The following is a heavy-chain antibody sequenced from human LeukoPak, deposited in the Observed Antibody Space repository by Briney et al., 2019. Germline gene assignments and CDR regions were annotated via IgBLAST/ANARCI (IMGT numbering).Heavy chain of an antibody. V-gene: IGHV4-38-2*02. CDR2: IYHSGST. Sequence: SETLSLTCTVSGYSISSGYYWGWIRQPPGKGLEWIGSIYHSGSTYYNPSLKSRVTISVDTSKNQFSLKLSSVTAADTAVYYCARVAIAVAGLGESFDYWGQGTLVTVSS. D-gene: IGHD6-19*01. CDR1: GYSISSGYY. J-gene: IGHJ4*02. CDR3: ARVAIAVAGLGESFDY.